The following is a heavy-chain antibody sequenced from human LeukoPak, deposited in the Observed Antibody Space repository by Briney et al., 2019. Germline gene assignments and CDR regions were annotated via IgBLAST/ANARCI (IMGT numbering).Heavy chain of an antibody. V-gene: IGHV4-59*01. CDR3: ARDQTTVTTAAWYFDL. J-gene: IGHJ2*01. CDR1: GGSISTYY. Sequence: SETLSLTCTVSGGSISTYYWSWIRQPPGKGLEWVGSIHYSGRSNSNPSLTGRLTISVDTSKNQFSLKLSSETASDTAVYYCARDQTTVTTAAWYFDLWGRGTLVTVSS. D-gene: IGHD4-17*01. CDR2: IHYSGRS.